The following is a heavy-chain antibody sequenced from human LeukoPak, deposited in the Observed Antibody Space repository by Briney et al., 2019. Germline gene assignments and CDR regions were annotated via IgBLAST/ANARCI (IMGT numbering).Heavy chain of an antibody. CDR3: AVSVAGIDFDY. Sequence: GGSLRLSCAASGFTFSSYAMSWVRQAPGKGLEWVSAISGSGGSTYYADSVKGRFTISRDNSKNTLYLQMNSLRAEDTSVYYCAVSVAGIDFDYWGQGTLVTVSS. CDR2: ISGSGGST. CDR1: GFTFSSYA. J-gene: IGHJ4*02. D-gene: IGHD6-19*01. V-gene: IGHV3-23*01.